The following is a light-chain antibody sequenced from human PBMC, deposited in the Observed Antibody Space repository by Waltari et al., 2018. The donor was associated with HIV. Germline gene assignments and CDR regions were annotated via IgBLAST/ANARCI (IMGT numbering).Light chain of an antibody. J-gene: IGLJ2*01. CDR1: SSNIGSHT. V-gene: IGLV1-44*01. CDR3: AAWDDSLNGAV. Sequence: QSVLTQPPSASGPPGQRVTISCSGSSSNIGSHTISWYHHLPGTAPTLIIYNNSQRPSGVPDRFSGSKSDTPASLAISGLQSEDEAGYFCAAWDDSLNGAVFGGGTKLTVL. CDR2: NNS.